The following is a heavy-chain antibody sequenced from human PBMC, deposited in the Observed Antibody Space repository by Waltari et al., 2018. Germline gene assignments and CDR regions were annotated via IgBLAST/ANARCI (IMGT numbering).Heavy chain of an antibody. CDR3: ARQSSAADFDY. V-gene: IGHV4-39*01. J-gene: IGHJ4*02. CDR2: IYYSGST. Sequence: QLQLQESGPGLVKPSETLSLTCTVSGGYISSSSYSWGWIRQPPGKGLEWIGSIYYSGSTYYNPSLKSRVTISVDTSKNQFSLKLSSVTAADTAVYYCARQSSAADFDYWGQGTLVTVSS. D-gene: IGHD6-13*01. CDR1: GGYISSSSYS.